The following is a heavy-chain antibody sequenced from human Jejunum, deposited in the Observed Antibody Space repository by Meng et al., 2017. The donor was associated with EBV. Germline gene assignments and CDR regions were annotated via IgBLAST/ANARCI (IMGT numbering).Heavy chain of an antibody. CDR1: GFTFSTYW. D-gene: IGHD4-11*01. V-gene: IGHV3-74*03. Sequence: EVQLVESGGGLVQPGGSVRLSCAASGFTFSTYWMHWVRQTPGKGLEWVSRINNDGSTTQYADSVRGRFTISRDNAKSTLYLQMNSLTAEDTAVYYCARNYRDYWGQGTLVTVAS. CDR2: INNDGSTT. J-gene: IGHJ4*02. CDR3: ARNYRDY.